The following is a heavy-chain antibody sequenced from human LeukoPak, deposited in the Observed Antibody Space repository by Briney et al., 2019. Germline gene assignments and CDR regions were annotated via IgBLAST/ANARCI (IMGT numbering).Heavy chain of an antibody. CDR1: GYTFTSYG. J-gene: IGHJ3*02. Sequence: ASVKVSCKASGYTFTSYGISWVRQAPGQGLEWMGGIIPIFGTANYAQKFQGRVTITADESTSTAYMELSSLRSGDTAVYYCARDPGTDGYNYGGAFDIWGQGTMVTVSS. V-gene: IGHV1-69*13. CDR2: IIPIFGTA. D-gene: IGHD5-24*01. CDR3: ARDPGTDGYNYGGAFDI.